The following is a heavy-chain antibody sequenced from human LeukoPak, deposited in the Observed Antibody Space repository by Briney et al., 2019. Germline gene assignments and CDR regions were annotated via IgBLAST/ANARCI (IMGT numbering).Heavy chain of an antibody. CDR1: GXSISSYY. Sequence: PSGTLSLTCTVSGXSISSYYWSWIRQPPGKGLEWIGYIYYSGSTNYNPSLKSRVTISVDTSKNQFSLKLSSVTAADTAVYYCARELGPWKFGFSWFDPWGQGTLVTVSS. CDR3: ARELGPWKFGFSWFDP. V-gene: IGHV4-59*01. D-gene: IGHD1-1*01. J-gene: IGHJ5*02. CDR2: IYYSGST.